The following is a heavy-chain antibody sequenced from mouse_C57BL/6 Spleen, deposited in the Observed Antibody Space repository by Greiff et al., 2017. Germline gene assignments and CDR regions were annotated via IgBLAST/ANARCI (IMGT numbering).Heavy chain of an antibody. Sequence: QVQLQQSGAELVKPGASVKISCKASGYAFSSYWMNWVKQRPGKGLEWIGQIYPGDGDTNYNGKFKGKATLTADKSSSTAYMQLSSLTSEASAVYCCARAVVALYYYAMDFWGQGTSVTVSS. CDR1: GYAFSSYW. CDR3: ARAVVALYYYAMDF. CDR2: IYPGDGDT. J-gene: IGHJ4*01. V-gene: IGHV1-80*01. D-gene: IGHD1-1*01.